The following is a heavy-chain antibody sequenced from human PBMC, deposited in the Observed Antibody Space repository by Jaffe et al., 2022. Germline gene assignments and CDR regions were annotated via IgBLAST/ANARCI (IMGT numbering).Heavy chain of an antibody. D-gene: IGHD3-10*01. CDR1: GYSFTNYW. CDR3: ARPLLQGAGSYYNT. CDR2: IYPGDSNT. Sequence: EVQLVQSGAEVKKPGESLKISCKGSGYSFTNYWIAWVRQMPGKGLEWMGLIYPGDSNTRYSPSFQGQVTISVDRSISTAYLQWSSLKASDTAMYYCARPLLQGAGSYYNTWGQGTLVTVSS. V-gene: IGHV5-51*03. J-gene: IGHJ5*02.